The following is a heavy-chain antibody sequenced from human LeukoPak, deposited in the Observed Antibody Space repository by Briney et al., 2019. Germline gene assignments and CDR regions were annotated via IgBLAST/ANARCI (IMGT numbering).Heavy chain of an antibody. CDR1: KFTFRNYA. CDR3: AKDTSGWYDLGSFDI. V-gene: IGHV3-23*01. Sequence: GGSLRLSCAASKFTFRNYAMSWVRQAPGRGLEWVAAITDGGGSTYYADSVKGRFTISRDNSKNTLYLQMYSLRAEDTAKYYCAKDTSGWYDLGSFDIWGQGTMVTVSS. J-gene: IGHJ3*02. D-gene: IGHD6-19*01. CDR2: ITDGGGST.